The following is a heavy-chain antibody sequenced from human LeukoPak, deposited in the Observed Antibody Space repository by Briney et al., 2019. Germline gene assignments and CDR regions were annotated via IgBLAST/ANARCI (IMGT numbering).Heavy chain of an antibody. D-gene: IGHD2-15*01. Sequence: GGSLRLSCAASGFTFSRYWMHWVRQAPGKGLVWVSRMNPDGSRIDYADSVKGRFTIPRDNAKNTLYLQMNSLGVEDTAVYSCSSDFTGSDDFWGQGTLVTVSS. CDR1: GFTFSRYW. CDR2: MNPDGSRI. J-gene: IGHJ4*02. CDR3: SSDFTGSDDF. V-gene: IGHV3-74*01.